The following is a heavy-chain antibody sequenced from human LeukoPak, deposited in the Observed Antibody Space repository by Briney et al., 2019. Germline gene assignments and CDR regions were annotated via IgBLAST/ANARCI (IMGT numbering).Heavy chain of an antibody. J-gene: IGHJ4*02. CDR1: GGSISSSGYY. V-gene: IGHV4-39*07. Sequence: PSETLSLTCTVSGGSISSSGYYWGWIRQSPGKGLEWIGSIYSSGSTYYTPSLQSRLIMSVDTSKNQFSLELSSVTAADTAVYYCARRLLRERMVRGVTFSRGFDYWGQGTLVTVSS. CDR3: ARRLLRERMVRGVTFSRGFDY. CDR2: IYSSGST. D-gene: IGHD3-10*01.